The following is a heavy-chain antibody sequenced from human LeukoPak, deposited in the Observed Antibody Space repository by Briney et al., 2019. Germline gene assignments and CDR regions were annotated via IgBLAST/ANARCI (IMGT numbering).Heavy chain of an antibody. J-gene: IGHJ5*02. CDR1: GITFGNNW. Sequence: GGSLRLSCAASGITFGNNWMHWVRPGPGKGLGWISRINSDGGGAIYADSVKGRFTVSRDNAKNTLYLQMNSLRAEDTAVYYCARDVPHNWFDTWGQGTLVTVSS. V-gene: IGHV3-74*01. CDR2: INSDGGGA. CDR3: ARDVPHNWFDT.